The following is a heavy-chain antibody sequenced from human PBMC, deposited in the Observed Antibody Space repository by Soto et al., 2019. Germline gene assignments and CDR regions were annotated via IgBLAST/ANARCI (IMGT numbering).Heavy chain of an antibody. Sequence: ASVKVSCKASGYTFTSYDINWVRQATGQGLERMGWMNPNSGNTGYAQKFQGRVTMTRNTSISTAYMELSSLRSEDTAVYYCARGKSIAARRYFDYWGQGTLVTVSS. J-gene: IGHJ4*02. CDR3: ARGKSIAARRYFDY. D-gene: IGHD6-6*01. CDR1: GYTFTSYD. V-gene: IGHV1-8*01. CDR2: MNPNSGNT.